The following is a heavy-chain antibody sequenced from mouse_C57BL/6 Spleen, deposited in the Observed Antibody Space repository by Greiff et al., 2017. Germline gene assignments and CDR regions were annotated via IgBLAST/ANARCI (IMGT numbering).Heavy chain of an antibody. J-gene: IGHJ3*01. D-gene: IGHD2-3*01. V-gene: IGHV3-6*01. CDR3: ARSDGYYEIAY. Sequence: EVKLQESGPGLVKPSQSLSLTCSVTGYSITSGYYWNWIRQFPGNKLEWMGYISYDGSNNYNPSLKNRISITRDTSKNQFFLKLNSVTTEDTATYYCARSDGYYEIAYWGQGTLVTVSA. CDR1: GYSITSGYY. CDR2: ISYDGSN.